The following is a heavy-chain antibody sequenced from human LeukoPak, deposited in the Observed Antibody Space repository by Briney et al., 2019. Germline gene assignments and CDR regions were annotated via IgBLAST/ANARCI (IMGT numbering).Heavy chain of an antibody. Sequence: GSLRLSCAASGFTFTIFGLNWVRQAPGRGPEWVSYIDARSGITYYADSVQGRFTISRDDARESVFLQMDGLRVDDTAVYYCARTYDFGRGPPGDAFDNWGPGTWVIVSA. D-gene: IGHD3-3*01. CDR3: ARTYDFGRGPPGDAFDN. J-gene: IGHJ3*02. CDR2: IDARSGIT. CDR1: GFTFTIFG. V-gene: IGHV3-48*01.